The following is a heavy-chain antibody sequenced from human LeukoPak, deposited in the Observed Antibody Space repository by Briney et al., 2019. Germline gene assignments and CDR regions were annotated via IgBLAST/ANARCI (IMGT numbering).Heavy chain of an antibody. J-gene: IGHJ4*02. CDR3: AKDEPTPGY. CDR1: GFTFSSYG. D-gene: IGHD4-23*01. Sequence: PGRSLRLSCAASGFTFSSYGMHWVRQAPGKGLEWVAVISYDGSNKYYADSVKGRFTISRDNSKNTLYLQMNSLRAKDTAVYYCAKDEPTPGYWGQGTLVTVSS. CDR2: ISYDGSNK. V-gene: IGHV3-30*18.